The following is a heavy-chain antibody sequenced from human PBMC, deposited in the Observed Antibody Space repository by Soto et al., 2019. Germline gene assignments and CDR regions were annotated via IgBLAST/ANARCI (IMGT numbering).Heavy chain of an antibody. Sequence: PGGSLRLSCAASGFTVSDNYMSWVRQAPGKGLEWVSLIYSGGSTYYADSVKGRFTISRDNSKNTLYLQMNSLRAEDTAVYYCARDLFGVVAGGYWGQGTLVTVSS. CDR1: GFTVSDNY. V-gene: IGHV3-53*01. D-gene: IGHD3-3*01. CDR2: IYSGGST. CDR3: ARDLFGVVAGGY. J-gene: IGHJ4*02.